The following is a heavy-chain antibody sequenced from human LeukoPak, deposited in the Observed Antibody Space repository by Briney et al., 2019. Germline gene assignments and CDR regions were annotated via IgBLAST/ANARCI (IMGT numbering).Heavy chain of an antibody. CDR2: IGSSGSTI. D-gene: IGHD2-2*02. CDR1: GFTFSSYE. V-gene: IGHV3-48*03. Sequence: QPGGSLRLSCAASGFTFSSYEMNWVRQAPGKGLEWVSYIGSSGSTIYYADSVKGRFTISRDNAKNLLYLQMNSLRAEDTAVYYCAKSIPAAIGWFDPWGQGTLVTVSS. J-gene: IGHJ5*02. CDR3: AKSIPAAIGWFDP.